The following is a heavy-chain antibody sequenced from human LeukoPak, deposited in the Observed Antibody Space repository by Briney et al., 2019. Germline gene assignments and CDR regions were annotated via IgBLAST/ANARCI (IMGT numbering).Heavy chain of an antibody. CDR2: IKQDGSEK. CDR3: VRDLAGPPQEAFDI. Sequence: TGGSLRLSCAASGFTLSSYAMSWVRQAPGKGLEWVANIKQDGSEKYYVDSVKGRFTISRDNAQNSLYLQMNSLRAEDTAVYYCVRDLAGPPQEAFDIWGQGTVVTVSS. CDR1: GFTLSSYA. V-gene: IGHV3-7*01. J-gene: IGHJ3*02.